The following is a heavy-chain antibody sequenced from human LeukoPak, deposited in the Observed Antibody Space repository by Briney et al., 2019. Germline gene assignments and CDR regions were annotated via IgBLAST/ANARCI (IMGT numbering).Heavy chain of an antibody. Sequence: TGGSLRLSCAASGFTFGSYAMHWVRQATGRGLEWVSGIDTAGDTHFADSVKGRFTISRENAKNSLYLQMNSLRAGDTAVYYCARKAWGYGMDVWGQGTTVTVSS. J-gene: IGHJ6*02. CDR3: ARKAWGYGMDV. D-gene: IGHD3-16*01. V-gene: IGHV3-13*04. CDR1: GFTFGSYA. CDR2: IDTAGDT.